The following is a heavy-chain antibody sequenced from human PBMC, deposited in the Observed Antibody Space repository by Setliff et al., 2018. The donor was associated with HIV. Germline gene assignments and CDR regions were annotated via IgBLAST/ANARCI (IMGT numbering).Heavy chain of an antibody. CDR1: GYSISSGCY. J-gene: IGHJ4*02. V-gene: IGHV4-38-2*01. CDR3: APRHHKYGFL. CDR2: MYHTGST. Sequence: PSETLSLTCAVSGYSISSGCYWGWIRQPPGKGLEWIGSMYHTGSTYYSPSLNSRFTISVDTSKNQFSLKLSSVTAADRAVYYCAPRHHKYGFLWGQGTLVTVSS. D-gene: IGHD3-10*01.